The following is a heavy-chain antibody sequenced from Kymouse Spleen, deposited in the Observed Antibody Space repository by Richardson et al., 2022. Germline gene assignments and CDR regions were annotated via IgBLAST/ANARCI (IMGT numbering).Heavy chain of an antibody. CDR1: GFTFSGSA. Sequence: EVQLVESGGGLVQPGGSLKLSCAASGFTFSGSAMHWVRQASGKGLEWVGRIRSKANSYATAYAASVKGRFTISRDDSKNTAYLQMNSLKTEDTAVYYCTYYYDSSGYFDYWGQGTLVTVSS. CDR2: IRSKANSYAT. V-gene: IGHV3-73*02. J-gene: IGHJ4*02. CDR3: TYYYDSSGYFDY. D-gene: IGHD3-22*01.